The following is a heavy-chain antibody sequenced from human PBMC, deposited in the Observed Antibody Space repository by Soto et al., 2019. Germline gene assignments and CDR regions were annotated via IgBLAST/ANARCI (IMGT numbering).Heavy chain of an antibody. CDR2: IYYTGNT. J-gene: IGHJ6*02. D-gene: IGHD2-15*01. CDR3: ASEVSSTDGMDV. CDR1: GDSSVSSSSYY. V-gene: IGHV4-39*01. Sequence: SETLSLTCTVSGDSSVSSSSYYWGWIRQPPGKGLEWIGSIYYTGNTFYSPSFRSRLTISVDTSKSQFSLKLRSVTAADTATYYCASEVSSTDGMDVWGQGTTVTVS.